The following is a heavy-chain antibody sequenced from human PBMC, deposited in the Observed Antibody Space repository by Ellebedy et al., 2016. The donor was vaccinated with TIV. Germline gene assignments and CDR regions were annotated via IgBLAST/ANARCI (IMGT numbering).Heavy chain of an antibody. D-gene: IGHD6-13*01. Sequence: GESLKISCAASGFTFSSYGMHWVRQAPGKGLEWVAVISYDGSKKYYVDSVKGRFTIFRDNSKNTLYLQMNSLRPEDTAVNYCAKDRPKWGAYSSSWYDVESGAYYYGMDVWGQGTTVTVSS. CDR3: AKDRPKWGAYSSSWYDVESGAYYYGMDV. CDR1: GFTFSSYG. J-gene: IGHJ6*02. CDR2: ISYDGSKK. V-gene: IGHV3-30*18.